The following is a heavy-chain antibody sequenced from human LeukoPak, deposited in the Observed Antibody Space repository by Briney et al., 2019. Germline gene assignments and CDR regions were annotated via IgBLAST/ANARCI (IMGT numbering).Heavy chain of an antibody. Sequence: PSETLSLTCTVSGGSISSDVYYWRWVRQPAGKGLEWIGRIYASGSTTYNSSLKSRVTISIDTSKNQLSLKLTSVTAADTAVYYCAGTRRYCSGGSCYNWFDPWGQGTLVTVSS. CDR2: IYASGST. CDR1: GGSISSDVYY. J-gene: IGHJ5*02. V-gene: IGHV4-61*02. D-gene: IGHD2-15*01. CDR3: AGTRRYCSGGSCYNWFDP.